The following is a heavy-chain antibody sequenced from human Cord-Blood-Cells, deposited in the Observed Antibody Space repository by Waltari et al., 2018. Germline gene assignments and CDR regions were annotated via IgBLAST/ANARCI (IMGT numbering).Heavy chain of an antibody. CDR2: NSAYNGNT. J-gene: IGHJ3*02. Sequence: QVQLVQSGAEVKKPGASVKVSCKASGYTFTSYGISWVRQAPGQGHEWMGWNSAYNGNTNDARKLQGRVTMTTDTSTSTAYMGLRRLRSDDTAVYYCARDRAEDCGLEPDDAFDIWGQGTMVTVSS. CDR1: GYTFTSYG. D-gene: IGHD1-1*01. CDR3: ARDRAEDCGLEPDDAFDI. V-gene: IGHV1-18*04.